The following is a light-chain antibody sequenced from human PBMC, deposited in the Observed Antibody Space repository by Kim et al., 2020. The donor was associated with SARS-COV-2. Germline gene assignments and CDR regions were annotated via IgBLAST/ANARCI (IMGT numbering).Light chain of an antibody. J-gene: IGKJ2*01. CDR1: QSVSSLY. Sequence: EIVLTQSPATLSLSPGERATLSCGASQSVSSLYLAWYQQKPGLAPRLLIYDVSSRATGIQDRFSGSGSGTDFTLSISRLEPEDFAVYYCQQYGGSPPTYTFGQGNKLEI. CDR2: DVS. CDR3: QQYGGSPPTYT. V-gene: IGKV3D-20*01.